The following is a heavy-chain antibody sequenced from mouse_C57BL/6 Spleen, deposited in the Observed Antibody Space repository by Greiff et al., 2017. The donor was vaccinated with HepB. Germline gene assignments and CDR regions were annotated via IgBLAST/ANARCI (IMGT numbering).Heavy chain of an antibody. D-gene: IGHD1-1*01. V-gene: IGHV1-81*01. Sequence: QVQLQQSGAELARPGASVKLSCKASGYTFTSYGISWVKQRTGQGLEWIGEIYPRSGNTYYNEKFKGKATLTADKSSSTAYMELRSLTSEDSAVHFCAGGGITTPHYYAMGYWGKATSVTVSS. CDR2: IYPRSGNT. CDR3: AGGGITTPHYYAMGY. CDR1: GYTFTSYG. J-gene: IGHJ4*01.